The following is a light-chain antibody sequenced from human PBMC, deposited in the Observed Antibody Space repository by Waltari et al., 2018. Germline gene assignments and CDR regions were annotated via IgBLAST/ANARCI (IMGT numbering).Light chain of an antibody. CDR3: QQCYSGPPR. V-gene: IGKV4-1*01. CDR2: WAS. Sequence: DIVMTQSPDSLAVSLGERATINCKSSQSVLSSSNNKNYLAWYQQKPGQPPKLLIYWASTRESGVPDRCIGSGSGTYFTLTISSLQAEDVAVYYCQQCYSGPPRFGGGTKV. CDR1: QSVLSSSNNKNY. J-gene: IGKJ4*01.